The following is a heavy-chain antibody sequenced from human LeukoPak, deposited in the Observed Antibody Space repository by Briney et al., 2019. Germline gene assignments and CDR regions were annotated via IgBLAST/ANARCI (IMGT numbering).Heavy chain of an antibody. Sequence: GGSLRLSCTASGFTFSNYEMNWVRQAPGKGLEWVSYISSNGSTIYYADSVKGRFTISRDNAKNSLYLQMNSLRAEDTAVYYCAGDHGSGSYYNPNWFDSWGQGTLVTVSS. CDR1: GFTFSNYE. J-gene: IGHJ5*01. V-gene: IGHV3-48*03. D-gene: IGHD3-10*01. CDR3: AGDHGSGSYYNPNWFDS. CDR2: ISSNGSTI.